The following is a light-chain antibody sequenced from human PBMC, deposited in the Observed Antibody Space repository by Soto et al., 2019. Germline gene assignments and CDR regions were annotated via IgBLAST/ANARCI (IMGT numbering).Light chain of an antibody. CDR1: QTISGN. V-gene: IGKV1-5*03. CDR3: QQYSDYSWT. Sequence: DIQMTQSPSTLSASVGDRVTITCRASQTISGNLAWYKQKPGKAPNLLIYKASYLESGVPSRFSGSGSGTEFTLTISSLQPDDFATDYCQQYSDYSWTFGQGTKVEIK. J-gene: IGKJ1*01. CDR2: KAS.